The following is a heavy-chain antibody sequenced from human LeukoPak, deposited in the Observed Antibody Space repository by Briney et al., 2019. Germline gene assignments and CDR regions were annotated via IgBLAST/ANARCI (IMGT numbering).Heavy chain of an antibody. D-gene: IGHD3-22*01. Sequence: PSETLSLTCTVSGGSISSSSYYWGWIRQPPGKGLEWIGTVYYSGITYYNPSLKSRVTISVDTSKNQFSLKVSSVTAADTAVYYCQRQTYDSNASPKFIDFWGQGTLVTVSS. CDR3: QRQTYDSNASPKFIDF. CDR1: GGSISSSSYY. V-gene: IGHV4-39*01. J-gene: IGHJ4*02. CDR2: VYYSGIT.